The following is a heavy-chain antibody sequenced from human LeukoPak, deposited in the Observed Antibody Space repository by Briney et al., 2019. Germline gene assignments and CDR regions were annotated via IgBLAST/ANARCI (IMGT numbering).Heavy chain of an antibody. CDR2: ISSSSNAI. CDR3: ARGDERRGWYEAAYFQH. J-gene: IGHJ1*01. CDR1: GFTFSSYE. Sequence: GGSLRLSCAASGFTFSSYEMNWVRQAPGKGLEWVSYISSSSNAIYYADSVKGRFTISRDNAKNSLYLQMNSLRAEDTAVYYCARGDERRGWYEAAYFQHWGQGTLVTVSS. V-gene: IGHV3-48*03. D-gene: IGHD6-19*01.